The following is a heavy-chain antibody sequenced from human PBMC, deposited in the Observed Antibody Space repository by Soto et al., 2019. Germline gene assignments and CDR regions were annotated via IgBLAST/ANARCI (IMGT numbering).Heavy chain of an antibody. CDR1: GYTFSTYA. CDR2: INAGNGNT. J-gene: IGHJ6*03. V-gene: IGHV1-3*01. CDR3: ARGSIAVPKIYYYYYMDF. Sequence: QVQLVQSGAEVKKPGASVKVSCKASGYTFSTYAMHWVRQAPGQRLEWMGWINAGNGNTKYSQKFQGRVTITRDTSASTADMELSSLRSEDTAMYYCARGSIAVPKIYYYYYMDFWGKGTTVTVSS. D-gene: IGHD6-6*01.